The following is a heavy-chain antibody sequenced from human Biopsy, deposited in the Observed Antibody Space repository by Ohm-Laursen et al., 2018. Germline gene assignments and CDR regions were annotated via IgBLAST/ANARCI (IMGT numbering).Heavy chain of an antibody. Sequence: GTLSLTCPASGGSIKSYYWNWIRQSPGKGLEWIGFIYYTGHTNYNPSLKSRATISVDTSKNQFSLKVISVTAADTAVYYCARLTGDPSYWGQGILVTVSS. D-gene: IGHD7-27*01. CDR3: ARLTGDPSY. CDR2: IYYTGHT. V-gene: IGHV4-59*01. CDR1: GGSIKSYY. J-gene: IGHJ4*02.